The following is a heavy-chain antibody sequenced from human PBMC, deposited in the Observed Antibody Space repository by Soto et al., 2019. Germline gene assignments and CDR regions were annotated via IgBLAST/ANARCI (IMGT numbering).Heavy chain of an antibody. J-gene: IGHJ4*02. D-gene: IGHD3-9*01. Sequence: PGGSPRLSCAVSGFIFSDYYMSWIRQAPGKGLEWVSYISSRGDIIYYADSVKGRFTISRDNAKNSLYLQMNSLRAEDTAVYYYATFLGYYDIIGYCDYWGQGTLVTVSS. V-gene: IGHV3-11*01. CDR1: GFIFSDYY. CDR3: ATFLGYYDIIGYCDY. CDR2: ISSRGDII.